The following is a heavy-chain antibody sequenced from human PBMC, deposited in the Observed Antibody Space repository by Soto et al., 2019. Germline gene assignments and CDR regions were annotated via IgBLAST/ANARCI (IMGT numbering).Heavy chain of an antibody. Sequence: GGSLRLSCVGSGFTFSSFEMNWVRQTPGKGLEWLSYIGRSGETIYYADSVKGRFTISRDNAKSSLFLQMTGLRDEDTGIYYCARDSRGGAARRPTFYYWGRGTLVTVSS. CDR1: GFTFSSFE. CDR3: ARDSRGGAARRPTFYY. V-gene: IGHV3-48*03. CDR2: IGRSGETI. J-gene: IGHJ4*02. D-gene: IGHD6-6*01.